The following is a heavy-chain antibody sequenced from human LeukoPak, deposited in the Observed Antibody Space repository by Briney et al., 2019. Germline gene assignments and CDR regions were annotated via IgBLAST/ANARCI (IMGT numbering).Heavy chain of an antibody. CDR3: ARPDSASRYIDL. D-gene: IGHD1-14*01. CDR2: IYYSGST. J-gene: IGHJ2*01. V-gene: IGHV4-59*01. Sequence: KASETLSLTCTVSGGSTSGYYWGWVRQPAGKGLEWIAYIYYSGSTSYNPSLKSRVTISLDTSQNQLSLKLNSVTAADTAVYYCARPDSASRYIDLWGRGSLVTVSS. CDR1: GGSTSGYY.